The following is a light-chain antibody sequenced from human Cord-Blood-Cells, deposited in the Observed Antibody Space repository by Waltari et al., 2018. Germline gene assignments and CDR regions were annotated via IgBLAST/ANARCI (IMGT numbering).Light chain of an antibody. Sequence: QSALTQPPSVSGSPGQSVTISCTGTSSDVGSYNRVSWYQQPPGTAPKLMIYEVSNRPSGVPVRCSGSKSGNTASRTISGLQAEDEADYYCSSYTSSSTYVFGTGTKVTVL. J-gene: IGLJ1*01. V-gene: IGLV2-18*02. CDR2: EVS. CDR3: SSYTSSSTYV. CDR1: SSDVGSYNR.